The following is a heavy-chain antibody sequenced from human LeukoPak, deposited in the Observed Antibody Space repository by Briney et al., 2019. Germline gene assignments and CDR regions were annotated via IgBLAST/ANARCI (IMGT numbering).Heavy chain of an antibody. D-gene: IGHD2-2*01. CDR2: ISSSSSYI. Sequence: AGGSLRLSCAASGFTFSSYSMNWVRQAPGKGLEWVSSISSSSSYIYYADSVKGRFTISRDNAKNSLYLQMNSLRAEDTAVYYCARDRGGYQLLLPTRRYYYMDVWGKGTTVTISS. CDR1: GFTFSSYS. J-gene: IGHJ6*03. CDR3: ARDRGGYQLLLPTRRYYYMDV. V-gene: IGHV3-21*01.